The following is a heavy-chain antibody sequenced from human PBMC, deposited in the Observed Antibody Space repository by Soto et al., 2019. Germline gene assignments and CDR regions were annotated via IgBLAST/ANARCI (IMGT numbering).Heavy chain of an antibody. Sequence: EVQLLESGGGLVQPGGSLRLSCAASGFTFSSYAMSWVRQAPGKGLEWVSSISGSGGSTYYADSVKGRFTISRDNSKNTLYLQMNSLRAEDTAVYYCAKDRRPYGSGSYQDYWGQGTLVTVSS. CDR3: AKDRRPYGSGSYQDY. CDR1: GFTFSSYA. V-gene: IGHV3-23*01. CDR2: ISGSGGST. J-gene: IGHJ4*02. D-gene: IGHD3-10*01.